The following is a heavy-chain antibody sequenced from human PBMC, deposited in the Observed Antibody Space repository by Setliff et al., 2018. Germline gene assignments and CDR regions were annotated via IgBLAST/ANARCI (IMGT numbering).Heavy chain of an antibody. CDR3: ARLGTTIPTSGTWTYYYYYYMDV. D-gene: IGHD2-21*01. CDR2: IYTSGST. V-gene: IGHV4-4*08. J-gene: IGHJ6*03. CDR1: GGSISSYY. Sequence: SETLSLTCTASGGSISSYYWSWIRQPPGKGLEWIGYIYTSGSTNYNPSLKSRVTISVDTSKNQFSLKVSSVTAADTAVYYCARLGTTIPTSGTWTYYYYYYMDVWGKGTTVTVSS.